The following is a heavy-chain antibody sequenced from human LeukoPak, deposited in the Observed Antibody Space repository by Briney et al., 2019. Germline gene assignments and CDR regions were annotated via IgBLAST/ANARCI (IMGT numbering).Heavy chain of an antibody. CDR2: ISGSGGST. V-gene: IGHV3-23*01. J-gene: IGHJ4*02. Sequence: GGSLRLSCAASGFTFSSYAMSWVRQAPGKGLQGVSAISGSGGSTYYADSVKGRFTISRDNSKNTLYLQMNSLRAEDTAVYYCAADYDILTGYYLFDYWGQGTLVTVSS. CDR3: AADYDILTGYYLFDY. CDR1: GFTFSSYA. D-gene: IGHD3-9*01.